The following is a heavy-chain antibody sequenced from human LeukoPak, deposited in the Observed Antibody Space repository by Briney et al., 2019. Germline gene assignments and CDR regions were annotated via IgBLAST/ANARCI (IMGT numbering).Heavy chain of an antibody. D-gene: IGHD2-8*02. CDR1: GFTFSSYS. V-gene: IGHV3-48*04. CDR3: ARDYRWHGGNY. J-gene: IGHJ4*02. Sequence: PGGSLRLSCAASGFTFSSYSMNWVRQAPGKGLEWVSYISSSSSTIYYADSVKGRFTISRDNAKNSLYLQMNSLRAEDTAVYYCARDYRWHGGNYWGQGTLVTVSS. CDR2: ISSSSSTI.